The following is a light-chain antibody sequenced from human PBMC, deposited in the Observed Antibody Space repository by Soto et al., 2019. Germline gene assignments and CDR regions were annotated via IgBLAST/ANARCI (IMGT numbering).Light chain of an antibody. V-gene: IGLV2-14*03. J-gene: IGLJ2*01. Sequence: QSVLTQPASVSGSPGQSITISCTGTSSDVGGYNYVSWYQHHPGKAPKLMIYDVSYRPSGVSNRFSGSKSGNTASLTISGLQAEDEADYYCSSYTSSSTFVVFGGGTKLTVL. CDR3: SSYTSSSTFVV. CDR2: DVS. CDR1: SSDVGGYNY.